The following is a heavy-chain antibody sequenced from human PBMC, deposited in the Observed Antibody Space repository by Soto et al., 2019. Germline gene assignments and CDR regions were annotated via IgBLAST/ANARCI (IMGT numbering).Heavy chain of an antibody. CDR1: GFSFCSHV. Sequence: PGGAPKISCAASGFSFCSHVISWVRQAPGKGLEWVSSISGSGGGTYYADSVKGRFIISRDNSKNTLDLQMNSLRVEDTAVYYCAKGWCDSWGQGTLVTVSS. J-gene: IGHJ5*01. CDR3: AKGWCDS. CDR2: ISGSGGGT. V-gene: IGHV3-23*01.